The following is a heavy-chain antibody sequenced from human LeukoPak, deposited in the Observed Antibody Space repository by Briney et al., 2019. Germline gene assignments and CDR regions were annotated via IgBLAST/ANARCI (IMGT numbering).Heavy chain of an antibody. CDR3: ARDDHHRVVASDY. Sequence: ASVKVSCKASGYTFTSYYMHWVRQAPGQGLEWMGIINPSGGSTSYAQKFQGRVTMTRDTSTSTAYMELRSLRSDDTAVYYCARDDHHRVVASDYWGQGTLVTVSS. J-gene: IGHJ4*02. CDR2: INPSGGST. V-gene: IGHV1-46*01. CDR1: GYTFTSYY. D-gene: IGHD3-22*01.